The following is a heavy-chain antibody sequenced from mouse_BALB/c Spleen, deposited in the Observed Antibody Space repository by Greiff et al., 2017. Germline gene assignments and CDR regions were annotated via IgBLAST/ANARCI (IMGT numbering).Heavy chain of an antibody. CDR3: ARCYYGSPFAY. Sequence: VQLVESGAELARPGASVKMSCKASGYTFTSYTMHWVKQRPGQGLEWIGYINPSSGYTNYNQKFKDKATLTADKSSSTAYMQLSSLTSEDSAVYYCARCYYGSPFAYWGQGTLVTVSA. V-gene: IGHV1-4*01. CDR1: GYTFTSYT. CDR2: INPSSGYT. D-gene: IGHD1-1*01. J-gene: IGHJ3*01.